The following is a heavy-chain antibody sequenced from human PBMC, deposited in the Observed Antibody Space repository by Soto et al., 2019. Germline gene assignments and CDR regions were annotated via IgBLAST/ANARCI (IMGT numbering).Heavy chain of an antibody. CDR1: GDSMATGGHY. V-gene: IGHV4-31*03. CDR3: ARDKDLQPTVWGF. D-gene: IGHD3-16*01. J-gene: IGHJ4*02. CDR2: VYYSGAT. Sequence: SETLSLTCTVSGDSMATGGHYYNWIRQVPGKGLEWIGYVYYSGATHYTPSLRARATISRDTSKNQFSLKLISVTAADTALYYCARDKDLQPTVWGFWGQGIQVTVSS.